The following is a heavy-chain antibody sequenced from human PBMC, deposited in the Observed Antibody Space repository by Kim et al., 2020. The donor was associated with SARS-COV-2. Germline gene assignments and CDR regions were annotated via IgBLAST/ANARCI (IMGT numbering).Heavy chain of an antibody. V-gene: IGHV4-34*01. J-gene: IGHJ6*01. CDR3: ARVGMCCRQNYYYYDMAL. Sequence: SETLSLTCAVSGFTVSGYYLSWIRQAPGKGLVCICVINNSGSTNYTHSLKSRFTISIDTSKNPLYLKMISLTAADTAVYYCARVGMCCRQNYYYYDMAL. D-gene: IGHD7-27*01. CDR1: GFTVSGYY. CDR2: INNSGST.